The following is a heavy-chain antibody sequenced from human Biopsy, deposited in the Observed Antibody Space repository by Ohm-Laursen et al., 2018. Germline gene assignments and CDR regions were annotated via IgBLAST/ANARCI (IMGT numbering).Heavy chain of an antibody. Sequence: SLRLSCAASGFTFSDYYMSWIRQAPGKGLEWVSYITSGGSTTDYANSVKGRFTISRDNAKSSLYLQMNSLRGEDTAVYYCAKQGATILSSFDSWGQGTLVTVSS. J-gene: IGHJ5*01. CDR3: AKQGATILSSFDS. CDR2: ITSGGSTT. D-gene: IGHD3-9*01. V-gene: IGHV3-11*01. CDR1: GFTFSDYY.